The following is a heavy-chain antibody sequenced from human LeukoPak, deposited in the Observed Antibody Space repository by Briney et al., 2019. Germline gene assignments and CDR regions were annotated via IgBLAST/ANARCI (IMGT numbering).Heavy chain of an antibody. CDR1: GFTINNNY. CDR2: IYSDRST. V-gene: IGHV3-66*01. CDR3: AREMAYCGGDCYSGYYYYYGMDV. J-gene: IGHJ6*02. D-gene: IGHD2-21*02. Sequence: GGSLRLSCTASGFTINNNYMSWVRQAPGKGLEWVAIIYSDRSTYYPESVKGRFTISRDNSKNTLYLQMNSLRAEDTAVYYCAREMAYCGGDCYSGYYYYYGMDVWGQGTTVTVSS.